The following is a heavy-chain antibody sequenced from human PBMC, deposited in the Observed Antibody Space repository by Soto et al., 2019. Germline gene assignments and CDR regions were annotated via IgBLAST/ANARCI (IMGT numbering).Heavy chain of an antibody. CDR1: GFTFSSYA. Sequence: GESLKISCAASGFTFSSYAMSWVRQAPGKGLEWVSAISGSGGSTYYADSVKGRFTISRDNSKNTLYLQMNSLRAEDTAVYYCAKDLKYYDILTGYQNFDYWGQGTLVTVSS. CDR3: AKDLKYYDILTGYQNFDY. D-gene: IGHD3-9*01. V-gene: IGHV3-23*01. J-gene: IGHJ4*02. CDR2: ISGSGGST.